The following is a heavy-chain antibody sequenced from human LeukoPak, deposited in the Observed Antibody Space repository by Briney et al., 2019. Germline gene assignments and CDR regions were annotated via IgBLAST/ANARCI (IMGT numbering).Heavy chain of an antibody. CDR3: AKHKRGYDILTGYIDY. Sequence: GGSLRLSCAASGFTFSSYGMHWVRQAPGKGLEWVAVISYDGSNKYYADSVKGRFTISRDNSKNTLYLQMNSLRAEDTAVYYCAKHKRGYDILTGYIDYWGQGTLVTVSS. D-gene: IGHD3-9*01. CDR1: GFTFSSYG. J-gene: IGHJ4*02. V-gene: IGHV3-30*18. CDR2: ISYDGSNK.